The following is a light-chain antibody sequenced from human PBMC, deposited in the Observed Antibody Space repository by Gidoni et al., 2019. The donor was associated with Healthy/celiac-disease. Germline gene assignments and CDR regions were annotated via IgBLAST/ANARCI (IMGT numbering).Light chain of an antibody. Sequence: DIQMTQSPSSLSASVGDRVTITCRASQSISSYLHWYQQKPGKAPKLLIYAASSLQSGVPSRFSGSGSGTEFTLTISSLQPEDFATYYCQQSYSTPPFFGGGTKVEIK. CDR3: QQSYSTPPF. CDR1: QSISSY. J-gene: IGKJ4*01. CDR2: AAS. V-gene: IGKV1-39*01.